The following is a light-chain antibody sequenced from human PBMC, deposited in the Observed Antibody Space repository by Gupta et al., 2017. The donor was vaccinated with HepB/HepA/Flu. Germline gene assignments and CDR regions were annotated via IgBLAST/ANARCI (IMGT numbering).Light chain of an antibody. CDR3: NCRDSSGNVV. J-gene: IGLJ2*01. Sequence: TCTGDSLRNYYASWFQQKPGQAPKLVLYGNNLRPSGIPDRLSGSNSGNTASLTIAGTQEEEEADYYCNCRDSSGNVVFGGGTRLTVL. V-gene: IGLV3-19*01. CDR2: GNN. CDR1: SLRNYY.